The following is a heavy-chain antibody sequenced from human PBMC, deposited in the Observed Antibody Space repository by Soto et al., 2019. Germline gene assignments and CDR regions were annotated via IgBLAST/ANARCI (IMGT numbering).Heavy chain of an antibody. J-gene: IGHJ4*02. Sequence: SLRLSCAASGFTFNNYAMSCVLQAPGKGLEWVSAISSSGYSTYYADSVKGRFTISRDNSKNTVYLQMNNLRAEDTAVYYCAKGCVVVAAKFVSWGQETLVTFCS. CDR2: ISSSGYST. V-gene: IGHV3-23*01. CDR3: AKGCVVVAAKFVS. D-gene: IGHD2-21*02. CDR1: GFTFNNYA.